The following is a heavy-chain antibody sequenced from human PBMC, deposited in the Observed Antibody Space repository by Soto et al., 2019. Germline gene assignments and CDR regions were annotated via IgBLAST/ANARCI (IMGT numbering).Heavy chain of an antibody. CDR1: GGSITGGGYS. CDR2: IYHSVSP. V-gene: IGHV4-30-2*01. CDR3: AREAPGGGQIDY. D-gene: IGHD3-16*01. J-gene: IGHJ4*02. Sequence: QQQLQESGSGLVKPSQTLSLTSAASGGSITGGGYSWSWIRQPPGKGLEGIGYIYHSVSPYYNPSFFGRITFSVDMSNNRCSLELRFLAAADTAVYYCAREAPGGGQIDYLGQGTLVTVSS.